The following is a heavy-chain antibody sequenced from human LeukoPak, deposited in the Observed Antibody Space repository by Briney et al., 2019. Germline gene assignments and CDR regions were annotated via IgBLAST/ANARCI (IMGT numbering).Heavy chain of an antibody. D-gene: IGHD6-25*01. CDR3: AREAAALDC. CDR2: ISYDGSNK. J-gene: IGHJ4*02. Sequence: PGGSLRLSCAASGFTVSSNYMSWVRQAPGKGLEWVAVISYDGSNKYYADSVKGRFTISRDNSKNTLYLQMNSLRAEDTAVYYCAREAAALDCWGQGTLVTVSS. CDR1: GFTVSSNY. V-gene: IGHV3-30-3*01.